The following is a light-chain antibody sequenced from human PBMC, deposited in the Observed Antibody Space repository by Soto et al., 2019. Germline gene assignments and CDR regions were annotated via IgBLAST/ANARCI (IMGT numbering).Light chain of an antibody. CDR3: QPNKSYSVA. Sequence: DIQMTQSPSTLSGSVTNRVTSTCRASPTISSWLAWYQQKPGNAPTLLIYKASTLKSGVPSRCSGSGSGTELTLTISSLQPDDFVTYYCQPNKSYSVAFRQGTKV. CDR1: PTISSW. V-gene: IGKV1-5*03. J-gene: IGKJ1*01. CDR2: KAS.